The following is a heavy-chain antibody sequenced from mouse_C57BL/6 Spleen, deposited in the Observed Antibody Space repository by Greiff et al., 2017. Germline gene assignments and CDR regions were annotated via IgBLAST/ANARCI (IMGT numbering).Heavy chain of an antibody. V-gene: IGHV1-55*01. CDR3: AREDYGALYYAMDY. CDR1: GYTFTSYW. Sequence: VQLQQSGAELVKPGASVKMSCKASGYTFTSYWLTWVKQRPGQGLEWIGDIYPGSGSTNYNEKFKSKATLTVDTSSSTAYMQLSSLTSEDSAVYYCAREDYGALYYAMDYWGQGTSVTVSS. J-gene: IGHJ4*01. CDR2: IYPGSGST. D-gene: IGHD1-1*01.